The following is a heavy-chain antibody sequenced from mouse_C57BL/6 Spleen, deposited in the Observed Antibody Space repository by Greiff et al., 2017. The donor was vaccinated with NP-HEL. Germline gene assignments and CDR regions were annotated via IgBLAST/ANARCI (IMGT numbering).Heavy chain of an antibody. Sequence: VQLQQSGPELVKPGASVKISCKASGYAFSSSWMNWVKQRPGKGLEWIGRIYPGDGDTNYNGKFKGKATLTADKSSSTAYMQLISLTSEDSAVYFCARTYDGNQYYFDYWGQGTTLTVSS. CDR1: GYAFSSSW. D-gene: IGHD2-10*01. V-gene: IGHV1-82*01. CDR2: IYPGDGDT. J-gene: IGHJ2*01. CDR3: ARTYDGNQYYFDY.